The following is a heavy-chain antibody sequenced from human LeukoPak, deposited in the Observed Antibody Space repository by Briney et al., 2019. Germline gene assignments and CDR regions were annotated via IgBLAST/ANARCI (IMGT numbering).Heavy chain of an antibody. V-gene: IGHV1-8*03. D-gene: IGHD2-8*02. Sequence: ASVRVSCKASGYTFTTYDINWVRQATGQGLEWMGWMNPNSGNTGYAQKFQGRVTITRNTSISTAYMELSSLRSEDTAVYYCARESAGGFLDYWGQGTLVTVSS. J-gene: IGHJ4*02. CDR3: ARESAGGFLDY. CDR2: MNPNSGNT. CDR1: GYTFTTYD.